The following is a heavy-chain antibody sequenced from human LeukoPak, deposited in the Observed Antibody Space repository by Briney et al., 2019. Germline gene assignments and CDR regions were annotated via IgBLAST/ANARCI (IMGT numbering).Heavy chain of an antibody. CDR2: INHSGST. V-gene: IGHV4-34*01. D-gene: IGHD3-22*01. CDR1: GGSFSGYY. CDR3: ARRVNYYDSSGYYYTWFDP. Sequence: SGTLSLTCAVYGGSFSGYYWSWIRQPPGKGLEWIGEINHSGSTNYNPSLTSRVTISVDTSKNQFSLKLSSVTAADTAVYYCARRVNYYDSSGYYYTWFDPWGQGTLVTVSS. J-gene: IGHJ5*02.